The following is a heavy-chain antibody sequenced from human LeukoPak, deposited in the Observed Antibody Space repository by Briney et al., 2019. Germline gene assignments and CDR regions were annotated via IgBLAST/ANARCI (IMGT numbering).Heavy chain of an antibody. Sequence: ASVKVSCRASGYTFTGYYMHWVRQAPGQGFEWMGWINPNSGGTNYAQKFQGRVTMTRDTSISTAYMELSRLRSDDTAVYYCARDMVVGWERADAFDIWGQGTMVTVSS. CDR1: GYTFTGYY. V-gene: IGHV1-2*02. D-gene: IGHD1-26*01. J-gene: IGHJ3*02. CDR3: ARDMVVGWERADAFDI. CDR2: INPNSGGT.